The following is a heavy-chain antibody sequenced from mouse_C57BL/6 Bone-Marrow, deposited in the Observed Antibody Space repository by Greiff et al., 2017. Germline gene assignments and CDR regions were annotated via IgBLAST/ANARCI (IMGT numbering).Heavy chain of an antibody. D-gene: IGHD2-3*01. CDR2: IYPGGGYT. CDR3: ARSEGYYVYFDY. Sequence: QVQLQQSGAELVRPGTSVKMSCKASGYTFTNYWIGWVKQRPGHGLEWIGDIYPGGGYTNYNEKFKGKATLTVDKSSSTAYMQFSSLTSEDSASYYCARSEGYYVYFDYWGQGTTLTVSS. V-gene: IGHV1-63*01. CDR1: GYTFTNYW. J-gene: IGHJ2*01.